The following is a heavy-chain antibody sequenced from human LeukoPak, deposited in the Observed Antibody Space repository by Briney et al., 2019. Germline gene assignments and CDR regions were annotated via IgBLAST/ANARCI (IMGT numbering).Heavy chain of an antibody. V-gene: IGHV4-59*01. Sequence: PSETLSLTCTVSGGSISSYYWSWIRRPPRKGMEYIGYVYYSGSTNYNPSLKSRVTISVAMSKNQFSLALSSVTAADTAIYYCARIYCSGGMCDAQTFDYRGQGTLVTVSS. CDR3: ARIYCSGGMCDAQTFDY. D-gene: IGHD2-15*01. CDR1: GGSISSYY. J-gene: IGHJ4*02. CDR2: VYYSGST.